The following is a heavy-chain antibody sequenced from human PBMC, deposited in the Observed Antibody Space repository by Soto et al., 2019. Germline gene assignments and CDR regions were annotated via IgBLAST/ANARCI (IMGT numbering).Heavy chain of an antibody. D-gene: IGHD3-22*01. J-gene: IGHJ4*02. CDR3: ARSGYYYPLDFDH. V-gene: IGHV3-23*01. CDR1: GFTFSSSA. CDR2: ISGSGGST. Sequence: PGGSLRLSCAASGFTFSSSAMSWVRQAPGKGLEWVSAISGSGGSTYYADTVKGRFTVSRDNSKNTLYLQMNSLRAEDAAVYYCARSGYYYPLDFDHWGQGNLVHRLL.